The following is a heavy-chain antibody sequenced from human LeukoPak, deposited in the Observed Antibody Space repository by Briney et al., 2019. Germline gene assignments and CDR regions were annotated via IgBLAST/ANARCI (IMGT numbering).Heavy chain of an antibody. J-gene: IGHJ4*02. Sequence: GGSLRLSCAASGFTFSSYWMSWVRQAPGKGLEWVDNIKQDGSEKYFVDSVKGRFTISRDNAKNSLYLQMNSLRVEDTAVYYCARDFRHSSGWIYYFDYWGQGTLVTVSS. CDR1: GFTFSSYW. CDR3: ARDFRHSSGWIYYFDY. V-gene: IGHV3-7*01. CDR2: IKQDGSEK. D-gene: IGHD6-19*01.